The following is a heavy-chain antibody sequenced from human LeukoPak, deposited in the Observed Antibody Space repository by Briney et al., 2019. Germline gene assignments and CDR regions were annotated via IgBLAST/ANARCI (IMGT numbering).Heavy chain of an antibody. V-gene: IGHV1-8*01. CDR3: ARDLPQLGIGAFDI. D-gene: IGHD7-27*01. J-gene: IGHJ3*02. Sequence: ASVKVSCKASGYTFTSYDINWVRQATGQGLEWMGWMNPNSGNTGYAQKFQGRVTMTRNTSISTAYMELSSLRSEDTAVYYCARDLPQLGIGAFDIWGQGTMVTVSS. CDR2: MNPNSGNT. CDR1: GYTFTSYD.